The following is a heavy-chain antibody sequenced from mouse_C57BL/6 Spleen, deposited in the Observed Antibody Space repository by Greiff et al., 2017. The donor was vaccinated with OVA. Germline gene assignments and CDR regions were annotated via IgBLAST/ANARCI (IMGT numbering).Heavy chain of an antibody. J-gene: IGHJ1*03. CDR2: INPSNGGT. V-gene: IGHV1-53*01. CDR1: GYTFTSYW. Sequence: VQLQQPGTELVKPGASVKLSCKASGYTFTSYWMHWVKQRPGQGLEWIGNINPSNGGTNYNEKFKSKATLTVDKSCSTAYMQLSSLTSEDSAVYYCARRLTGSHWYFDVWGTGTTVTVSS. CDR3: ARRLTGSHWYFDV. D-gene: IGHD4-1*01.